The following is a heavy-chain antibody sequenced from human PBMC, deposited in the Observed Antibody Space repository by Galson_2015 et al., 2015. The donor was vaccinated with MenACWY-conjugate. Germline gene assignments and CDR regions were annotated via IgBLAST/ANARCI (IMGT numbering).Heavy chain of an antibody. CDR2: IYYSGST. CDR3: ARDKEAIDIVVVPAATHHAFDI. V-gene: IGHV4-39*07. J-gene: IGHJ3*02. D-gene: IGHD2-2*01. Sequence: SETLSLTCTVSGGSISSSSYYWGWIRQPPGKGLEWIGSIYYSGSTYYNPSLKSRVTISVDTSKNQFSLKLSSVTAADTAVYYCARDKEAIDIVVVPAATHHAFDIWGQGTMVTVSS. CDR1: GGSISSSSYY.